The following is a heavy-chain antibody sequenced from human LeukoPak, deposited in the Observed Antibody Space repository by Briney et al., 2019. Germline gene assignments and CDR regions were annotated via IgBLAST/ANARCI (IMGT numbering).Heavy chain of an antibody. J-gene: IGHJ4*02. CDR3: ARSDSSGLGDYFDY. CDR2: IYSGGST. CDR1: GFTVSSNY. D-gene: IGHD3-22*01. V-gene: IGHV3-53*01. Sequence: GGSLRLSCAASGFTVSSNYMSWVRQTPGKGLEWVSVIYSGGSTYYADSVKGRFTISRDNSKNTLYLQMNSLRAEDTAVYYCARSDSSGLGDYFDYWGQGTLVTVSS.